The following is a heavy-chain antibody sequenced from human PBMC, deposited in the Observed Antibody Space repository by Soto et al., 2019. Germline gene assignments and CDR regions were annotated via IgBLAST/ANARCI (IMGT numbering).Heavy chain of an antibody. Sequence: ASVKVSCKASGYTFTSYYMHWVRQAPGQGLEWMGIINPSGGSTSYAQKFHGRVTMTRDTSTSTVYMELSSLRSEDTAVYYFARAYYYDSSGQYYFDYWGQGTLVTVSS. CDR1: GYTFTSYY. V-gene: IGHV1-46*01. D-gene: IGHD3-22*01. J-gene: IGHJ4*02. CDR2: INPSGGST. CDR3: ARAYYYDSSGQYYFDY.